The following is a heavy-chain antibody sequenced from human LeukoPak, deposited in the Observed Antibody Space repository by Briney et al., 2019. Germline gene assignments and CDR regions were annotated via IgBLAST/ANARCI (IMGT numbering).Heavy chain of an antibody. CDR1: GYTLTTYG. D-gene: IGHD6-13*01. V-gene: IGHV1-18*01. CDR3: AREWIAAAGTLGWFDP. CDR2: ISAYNGHT. Sequence: HRASVKVSCRASGYTLTTYGINWVRQAPGQGLEWMGWISAYNGHTNYAQKLQGRVTMTTDTSTRTAYMELSSLRSEDTAVYYCAREWIAAAGTLGWFDPWGQGTLVTVSS. J-gene: IGHJ5*02.